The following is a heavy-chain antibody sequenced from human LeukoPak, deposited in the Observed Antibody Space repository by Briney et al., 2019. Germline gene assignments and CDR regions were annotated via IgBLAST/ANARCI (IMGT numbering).Heavy chain of an antibody. CDR1: GYSISSGYY. Sequence: SETLSLTCTVSGYSISSGYYWGWIRQPPGKGLEWIGSIYHRGSTHYNPSLKSRVTISVDTSKNQFSLKLSSVTAANTAVYYCASLRERSYYARGFDYWGQGTLVTVSS. CDR2: IYHRGST. J-gene: IGHJ4*02. CDR3: ASLRERSYYARGFDY. D-gene: IGHD3-3*01. V-gene: IGHV4-38-2*02.